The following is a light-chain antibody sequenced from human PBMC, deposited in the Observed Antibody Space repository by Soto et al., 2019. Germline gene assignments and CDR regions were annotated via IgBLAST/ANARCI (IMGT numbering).Light chain of an antibody. CDR1: QSVSSSY. CDR3: HQYDSSPLT. Sequence: EIVLTQSPGTLSLSPGERATLSCRASQSVSSSYLAWYQQKPGQAPRLLIYGASSRATGIPDRCSGSGSGTDFPLTISRLEPEDFAVYYCHQYDSSPLTVGGGTKVEIK. J-gene: IGKJ4*01. CDR2: GAS. V-gene: IGKV3-20*01.